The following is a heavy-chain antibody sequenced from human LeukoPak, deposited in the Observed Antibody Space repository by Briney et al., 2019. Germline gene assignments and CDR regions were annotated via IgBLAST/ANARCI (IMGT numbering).Heavy chain of an antibody. CDR2: ISSSSNVI. D-gene: IGHD3-3*01. J-gene: IGHJ4*02. V-gene: IGHV3-48*01. CDR3: ARSHSPRHSITIFGVVKSSRGYYFDY. CDR1: GFTFNSYA. Sequence: GGSLRLSCAASGFTFNSYAFNWVRQAPGKGLEWVSYISSSSNVIYYTDSVKGRFTISRDNARNLLSLQMNSLTAADTAVYYCARSHSPRHSITIFGVVKSSRGYYFDYWGQGILVTVSS.